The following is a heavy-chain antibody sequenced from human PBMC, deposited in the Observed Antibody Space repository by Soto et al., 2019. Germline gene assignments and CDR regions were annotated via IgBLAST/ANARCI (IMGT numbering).Heavy chain of an antibody. CDR1: GFTFSSYA. D-gene: IGHD5-18*01. CDR3: ARALDTTMASKDNWLDP. Sequence: PGWSLRLSCATSGFTFSSYALHWVRQAPGKGLEWVAVISYDGINKYYADSVKGRFTISGDSSRNTMYLQMNSLRAEDTAVYYCARALDTTMASKDNWLDPWGQGTLVTVSS. CDR2: ISYDGINK. V-gene: IGHV3-30-3*01. J-gene: IGHJ5*02.